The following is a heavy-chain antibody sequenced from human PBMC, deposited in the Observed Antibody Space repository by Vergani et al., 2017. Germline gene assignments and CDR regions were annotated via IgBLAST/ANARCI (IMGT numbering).Heavy chain of an antibody. CDR3: ARHGRGQLWDFDY. CDR2: IYYSGST. V-gene: IGHV4-59*08. CDR1: GGSISSYY. Sequence: QVQLQESGPGLVKPSETLSLTCTVSGGSISSYYWSWIRQPPGKGLEWIGYIYYSGSTNYNPSLKSRVTISVETSKNQFSLKLSSVTAADTAVYYCARHGRGQLWDFDYWGQGTLVTVSS. D-gene: IGHD5-18*01. J-gene: IGHJ4*02.